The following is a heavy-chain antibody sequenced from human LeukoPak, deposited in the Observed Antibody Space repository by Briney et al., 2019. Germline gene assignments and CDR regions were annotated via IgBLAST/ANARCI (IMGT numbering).Heavy chain of an antibody. CDR3: AKERNFDWSPLDY. CDR1: GFTFSSYW. V-gene: IGHV3-7*03. J-gene: IGHJ4*02. Sequence: GGSLRLSCAASGFTFSSYWMSWVRQAPGKGLEWVANIKQDGSEKYYVDSVKGRFTISRDNAKNSLYLQMNSLRAEDTAVYYCAKERNFDWSPLDYWGQGTLVTVSS. D-gene: IGHD3-9*01. CDR2: IKQDGSEK.